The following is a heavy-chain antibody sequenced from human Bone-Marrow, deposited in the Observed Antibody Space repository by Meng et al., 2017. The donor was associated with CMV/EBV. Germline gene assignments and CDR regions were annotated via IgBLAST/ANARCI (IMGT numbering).Heavy chain of an antibody. D-gene: IGHD5-24*01. Sequence: SLKISCAASGFTFEDYSMHWVRQAPGKGLEWVSGLSWNSGNIGYTDSVKGRFTISRDNGKNSLYLEMSSLRAEDTAFYFCAKGSGGYNRAGHFDYWGRGTLVTVSS. CDR1: GFTFEDYS. CDR3: AKGSGGYNRAGHFDY. CDR2: LSWNSGNI. J-gene: IGHJ4*02. V-gene: IGHV3-9*01.